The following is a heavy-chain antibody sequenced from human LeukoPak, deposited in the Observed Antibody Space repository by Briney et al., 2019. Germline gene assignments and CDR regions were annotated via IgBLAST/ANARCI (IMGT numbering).Heavy chain of an antibody. Sequence: PGGSLRLSCAASGFTVSSNYMSWVRQAPGKGLEWVSVIYSGGSTYYADSVKGRFTISRDNSKNTLYLQMNSLRAEDTAVYYCARDLPLMVRGVIITDYYGMDVWGQGTTVTVSS. CDR1: GFTVSSNY. CDR2: IYSGGST. CDR3: ARDLPLMVRGVIITDYYGMDV. D-gene: IGHD3-10*01. J-gene: IGHJ6*02. V-gene: IGHV3-66*01.